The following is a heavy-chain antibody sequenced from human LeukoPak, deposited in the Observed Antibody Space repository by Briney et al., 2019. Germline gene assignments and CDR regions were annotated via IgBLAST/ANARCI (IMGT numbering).Heavy chain of an antibody. D-gene: IGHD1-1*01. CDR2: IHHNGVT. J-gene: IGHJ4*02. Sequence: PSETLSLTCTVSGGSINSGSYYWGWIRQPPGRGLEWIGSIHHNGVTFYNPSPKTRATVSVDTSKNQFSLKLISVTAADTAVYYCTAERAGTIVDYWGQGTLVTVSS. V-gene: IGHV4-39*07. CDR3: TAERAGTIVDY. CDR1: GGSINSGSYY.